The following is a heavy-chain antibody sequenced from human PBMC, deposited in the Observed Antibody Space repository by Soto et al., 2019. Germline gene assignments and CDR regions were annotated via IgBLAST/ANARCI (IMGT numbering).Heavy chain of an antibody. D-gene: IGHD6-19*01. J-gene: IGHJ4*02. Sequence: QVQLVQSGAEVKKPGASVKVSCKASGYTFTSYDINWVRQATGQGLEWMGWMNPNSGNTGYGQKFQGRVTMTRNTAINKAYMERSGLRYEDTTVYYCARAQDGGWYVEYLGQGTLVTVAS. CDR2: MNPNSGNT. V-gene: IGHV1-8*01. CDR3: ARAQDGGWYVEY. CDR1: GYTFTSYD.